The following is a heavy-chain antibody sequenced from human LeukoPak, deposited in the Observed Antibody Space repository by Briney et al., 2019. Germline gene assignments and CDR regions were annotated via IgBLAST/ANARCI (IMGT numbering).Heavy chain of an antibody. D-gene: IGHD4-17*01. CDR3: ARSYGDYGLGYYYFDY. CDR2: IYHSGST. CDR1: GGSISSSNW. Sequence: SGTLSLTCAVSGGSISSSNWWSWVRQPPGRGQEWIGEIYHSGSTNYNPSLKSRVTISVDKSKNQFSLKLSSVTAADTAVYYCARSYGDYGLGYYYFDYWGQGTLVTVSS. V-gene: IGHV4-4*02. J-gene: IGHJ4*02.